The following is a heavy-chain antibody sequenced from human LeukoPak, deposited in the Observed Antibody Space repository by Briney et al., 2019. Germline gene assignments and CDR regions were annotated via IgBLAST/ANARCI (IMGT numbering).Heavy chain of an antibody. Sequence: PSQTLSLTCTVSGGSISSGSYYWSRIRQPAGKGLEWIGRIYTSGSTNYNPSLKSRVTISVDTSKNQFSLKLSSVTAADTAVYYCARGGIAATSFDYWGQGTLVTVSS. D-gene: IGHD6-13*01. V-gene: IGHV4-61*02. CDR2: IYTSGST. CDR1: GGSISSGSYY. J-gene: IGHJ4*02. CDR3: ARGGIAATSFDY.